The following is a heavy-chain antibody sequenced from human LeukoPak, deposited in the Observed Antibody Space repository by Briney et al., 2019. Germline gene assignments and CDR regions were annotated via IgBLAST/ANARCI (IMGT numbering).Heavy chain of an antibody. D-gene: IGHD1-26*01. V-gene: IGHV3-48*02. J-gene: IGHJ6*02. CDR1: GLTFINHN. CDR3: ASQVRAGGGMDV. Sequence: AGGSLRLSCAASGLTFINHNIYWVRQAPGKGLEWVSYISGRSSTTYYADSVKGRFTISRDSGKNSLYLQMNSLRDEDTAVYYCASQVRAGGGMDVWGQGTTVTVSS. CDR2: ISGRSSTT.